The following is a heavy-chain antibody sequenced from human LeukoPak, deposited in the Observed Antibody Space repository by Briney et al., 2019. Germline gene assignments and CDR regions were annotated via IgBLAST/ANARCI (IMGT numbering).Heavy chain of an antibody. J-gene: IGHJ4*02. CDR2: IGTNGIST. CDR3: VKGQEVVYAPTFDY. D-gene: IGHD2-8*02. CDR1: GFTFNSYA. Sequence: PGGSLRLSCSASGFTFNSYAIHWVRQAPGKGLEYVSSIGTNGISTCYADSVTGRFTISRDNSKNSLYLQMSSLRAEDTAVYYCVKGQEVVYAPTFDYWGQGTLVTVSS. V-gene: IGHV3-64D*09.